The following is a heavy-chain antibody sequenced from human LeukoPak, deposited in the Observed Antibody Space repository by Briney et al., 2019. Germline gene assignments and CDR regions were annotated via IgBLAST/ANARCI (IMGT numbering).Heavy chain of an antibody. CDR1: GFTFSTSE. J-gene: IGHJ4*02. D-gene: IGHD3-10*01. V-gene: IGHV3-48*03. CDR3: ARDTYEPGFIDF. CDR2: INSGSSDK. Sequence: PGGSLRLSCEASGFTFSTSEMNWVRQAPGKGLEWVSYINSGSSDKHYTESVRGRFTISRDNAKKTLYLQMNSLRAEDTAVYFCARDTYEPGFIDFWGQGTLVSVSS.